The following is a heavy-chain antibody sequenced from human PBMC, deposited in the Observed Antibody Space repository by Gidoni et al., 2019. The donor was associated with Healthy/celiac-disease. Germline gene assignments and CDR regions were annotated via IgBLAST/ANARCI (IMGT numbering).Heavy chain of an antibody. CDR1: GYTFTSYG. D-gene: IGHD4-17*01. Sequence: QVQLVQYGAEVKKTGASGKDAGKASGYTFTSYGISWVRQAPGQGLEWMGWSSAYNGHTNYAQKLQGRVTMTTDTSTSTAYMELRSLSSDDTAVYYCARGSTVTTSYWGQGTLVTVSS. CDR3: ARGSTVTTSY. J-gene: IGHJ4*02. CDR2: SSAYNGHT. V-gene: IGHV1-18*01.